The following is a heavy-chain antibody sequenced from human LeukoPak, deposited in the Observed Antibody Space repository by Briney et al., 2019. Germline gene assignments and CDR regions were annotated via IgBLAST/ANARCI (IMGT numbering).Heavy chain of an antibody. CDR3: TRRRAGRLYNWFDP. J-gene: IGHJ5*02. Sequence: SETLSLTCTVSGGSISSSNDCWDWIRQPPGRGLEWIASFYYGGSTYYNPSLKSRVTISADTSKNRVSLKLRSVTAADTALYYCTRRRAGRLYNWFDPWGQGTLVTVSS. CDR1: GGSISSSNDC. D-gene: IGHD1-1*01. CDR2: FYYGGST. V-gene: IGHV4-39*01.